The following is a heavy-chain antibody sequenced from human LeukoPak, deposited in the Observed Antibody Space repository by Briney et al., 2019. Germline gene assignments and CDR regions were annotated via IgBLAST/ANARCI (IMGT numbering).Heavy chain of an antibody. V-gene: IGHV3-21*01. CDR1: GFTFSTFA. J-gene: IGHJ6*03. CDR2: ISSSSSYI. D-gene: IGHD1-14*01. CDR3: ARDRGNQRGYYYYYMDV. Sequence: PGGSLRLSCAASGFTFSTFAMIWVRQPPGKGLEWVSSISSSSSYIYYADSVKGRFTISRDNAKNSLYLQMNSLRAEDTAVYYCARDRGNQRGYYYYYMDVWGKGTTVTVSS.